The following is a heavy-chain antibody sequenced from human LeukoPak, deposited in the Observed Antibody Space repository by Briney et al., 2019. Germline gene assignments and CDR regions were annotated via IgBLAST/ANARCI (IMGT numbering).Heavy chain of an antibody. CDR3: AKVVAGTYLRVSAFDI. D-gene: IGHD6-19*01. V-gene: IGHV3-23*01. J-gene: IGHJ3*02. CDR1: GFTFSSYA. Sequence: GGSLRLSCAASGFTFSSYAMSWVRQAPGKGLEWVSAISGSGGSTYYADSVKGRFTISRDNSKNTLYLQMNSLRAEDTAVYYCAKVVAGTYLRVSAFDIWGQGTMVTVSS. CDR2: ISGSGGST.